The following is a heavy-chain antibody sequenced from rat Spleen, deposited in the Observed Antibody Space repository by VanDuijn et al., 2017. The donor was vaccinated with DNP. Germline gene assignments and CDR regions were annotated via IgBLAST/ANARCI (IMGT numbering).Heavy chain of an antibody. CDR1: GFTFNNYW. CDR3: ARRPHGTVVAY. J-gene: IGHJ3*01. Sequence: EVQLVESGGGLVQPGRSLKLSCVASGFTFNNYWMTWIRQVPGKGLEWVASITSSGGSTYYPDSVKGRFTVSRDNAKSTLYLQMDSLRSKDTATYYCARRPHGTVVAYWGQGTLVTVSS. V-gene: IGHV5-31*01. CDR2: ITSSGGST. D-gene: IGHD1-1*01.